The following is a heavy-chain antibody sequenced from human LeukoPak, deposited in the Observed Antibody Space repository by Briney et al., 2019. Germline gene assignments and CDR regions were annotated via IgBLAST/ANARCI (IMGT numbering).Heavy chain of an antibody. D-gene: IGHD6-19*01. CDR2: IYYSGNT. CDR3: ASGYSSGWFYFDY. Sequence: SETLSLTCTVSGGSISNYYWSWIRQPPGKGLEWIGYIYYSGNTNYNPSLKSRVTLSVDTSKNRFSLKLSSVTAADTVVYYCASGYSSGWFYFDYWGRGTLVTVSS. V-gene: IGHV4-59*01. CDR1: GGSISNYY. J-gene: IGHJ4*02.